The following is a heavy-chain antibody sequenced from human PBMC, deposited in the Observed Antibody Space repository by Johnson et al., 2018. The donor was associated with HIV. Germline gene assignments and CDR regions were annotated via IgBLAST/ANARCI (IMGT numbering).Heavy chain of an antibody. CDR2: ISSGGGTI. V-gene: IGHV3-11*04. CDR1: GFIFSDYY. CDR3: ARIPGSGWEHDAFDI. J-gene: IGHJ3*02. D-gene: IGHD6-19*01. Sequence: QMQLVESGGGLVQPGGSLRLSCAASGFIFSDYYMSWIRQAPERGLEWVSYISSGGGTIYYADSVKGRFPISRDNAKNSLYLQMNSLRAEDTAVYYCARIPGSGWEHDAFDIWGQGRMVTVSS.